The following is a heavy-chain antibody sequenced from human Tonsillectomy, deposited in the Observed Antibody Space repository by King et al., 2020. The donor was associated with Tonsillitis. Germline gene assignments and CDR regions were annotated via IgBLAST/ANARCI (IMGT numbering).Heavy chain of an antibody. D-gene: IGHD1-14*01. V-gene: IGHV3-33*05. Sequence: VQLVESGGGVVQPGRSLRLSCAASGFTFSNYGMHWVRQAPGKGLEWVAVISYDGSNKYYADSVKGRFNISRDNSKNTLYLQMNSLRAEDTAVYYCARPGGTPTNYYYLGMDLWGQGTTVTVS. CDR3: ARPGGTPTNYYYLGMDL. J-gene: IGHJ6*02. CDR1: GFTFSNYG. CDR2: ISYDGSNK.